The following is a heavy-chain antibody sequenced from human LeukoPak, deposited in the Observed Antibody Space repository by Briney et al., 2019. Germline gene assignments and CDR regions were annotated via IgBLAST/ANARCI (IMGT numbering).Heavy chain of an antibody. Sequence: WASVTVSCKASGYTFTSYDINWVRQAPGQGLEWMGWMNPNSGNTGYAQKFQGRVTMTRNTSISTAYMELSSLRSEDTAVYYCARGVGPTNFLDYWGQGTLVTVSS. CDR1: GYTFTSYD. CDR2: MNPNSGNT. CDR3: ARGVGPTNFLDY. J-gene: IGHJ4*02. D-gene: IGHD1-26*01. V-gene: IGHV1-8*01.